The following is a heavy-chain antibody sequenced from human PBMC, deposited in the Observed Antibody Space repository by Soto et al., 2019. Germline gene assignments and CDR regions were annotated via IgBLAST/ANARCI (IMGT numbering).Heavy chain of an antibody. D-gene: IGHD6-6*01. J-gene: IGHJ5*02. V-gene: IGHV1-2*02. Sequence: ASVKVSCKASGYTFTGYYMHWVRQAAGEGREWMGWINPNSGGTNYQQQFKGRVTMTRDTSISTAYMELSRLRSDERAVYYCARGVEARLKGNWFGPWGQGTPVPVSP. CDR3: ARGVEARLKGNWFGP. CDR2: INPNSGGT. CDR1: GYTFTGYY.